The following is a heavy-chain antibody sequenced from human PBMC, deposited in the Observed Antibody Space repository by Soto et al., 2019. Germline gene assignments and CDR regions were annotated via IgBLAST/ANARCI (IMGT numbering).Heavy chain of an antibody. J-gene: IGHJ6*03. V-gene: IGHV3-9*01. CDR2: ISWNSGSI. Sequence: EVQLVESGGGLAPPGRSLRLSCAASGFTFDDYGMHWVRQAPGKGLEWVSGISWNSGSIDYADSVKGRFTISRDNAKNSLYLQMNSLRSEDTALYYCAKGTAPTFKYYYYMDVWGKGTTVTVSS. CDR1: GFTFDDYG. CDR3: AKGTAPTFKYYYYMDV.